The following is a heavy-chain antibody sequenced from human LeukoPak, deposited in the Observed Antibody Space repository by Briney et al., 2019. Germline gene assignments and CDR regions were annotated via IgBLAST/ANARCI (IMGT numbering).Heavy chain of an antibody. CDR3: ARGYGWFAESYFDY. CDR1: GGSISSDY. D-gene: IGHD3-10*01. J-gene: IGHJ4*02. Sequence: SETLSLTCTVSGGSISSDYWSWIRQPPGKGLEWIGYIHYSGSTNYNASLKRRVTISLGTSKDQFSLKVSYVTAADTAVYCCARGYGWFAESYFDYWGQGTLVTVSS. CDR2: IHYSGST. V-gene: IGHV4-59*01.